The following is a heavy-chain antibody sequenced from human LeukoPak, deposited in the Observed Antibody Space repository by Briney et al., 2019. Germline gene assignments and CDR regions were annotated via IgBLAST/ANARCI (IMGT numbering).Heavy chain of an antibody. CDR1: GYTFISYY. D-gene: IGHD6-19*01. CDR3: ARDRGSGWYEGVFDY. J-gene: IGHJ4*02. V-gene: IGHV1-46*01. Sequence: ASVKVSCKASGYTFISYYMHGVRQAPGQGLEWMGIINPSGGSTSYAQKFQGRVTMTRDTSTSTVYMELSSLRSEDTAVYYCARDRGSGWYEGVFDYWGQGTLVTVSS. CDR2: INPSGGST.